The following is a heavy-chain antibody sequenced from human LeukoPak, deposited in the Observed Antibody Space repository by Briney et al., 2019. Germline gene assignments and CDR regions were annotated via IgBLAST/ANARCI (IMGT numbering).Heavy chain of an antibody. J-gene: IGHJ4*02. V-gene: IGHV3-30*04. CDR3: ARDRDAPAKYYFDY. Sequence: GGSLRLSCAASAFTFSRYAMHWVRQAPGKGLEWVAVIANDGKDKQYADSVRGRFTLSRDNSRNTLYLQMNGLRAEDMAIYYCARDRDAPAKYYFDYWGQGTLVTVSS. CDR1: AFTFSRYA. D-gene: IGHD2-15*01. CDR2: IANDGKDK.